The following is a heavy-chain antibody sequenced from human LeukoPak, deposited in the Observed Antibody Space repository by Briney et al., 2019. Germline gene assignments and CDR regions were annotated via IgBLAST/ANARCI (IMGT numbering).Heavy chain of an antibody. CDR1: GFTFSSYA. V-gene: IGHV3-30-3*01. CDR2: ISYDGSNK. Sequence: GRSLGLSCAASGFTFSSYAMHWVRQAPGKGLEWVAVISYDGSNKYYADSVKGRFTISRDNSKNTLYLQMNSLRAEDTAVYYCARGGRNSEYYFDYWGQGTLVTVSS. CDR3: ARGGRNSEYYFDY. D-gene: IGHD4-23*01. J-gene: IGHJ4*02.